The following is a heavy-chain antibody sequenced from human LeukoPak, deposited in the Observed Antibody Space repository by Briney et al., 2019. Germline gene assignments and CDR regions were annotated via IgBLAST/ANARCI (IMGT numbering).Heavy chain of an antibody. CDR1: GGSISRGGYS. J-gene: IGHJ4*02. D-gene: IGHD3-10*01. Sequence: TPSPPPALSGGSISRGGYSWGSVRQPPREGLGWVGYIYHSGSTYYNPSLKSRVTISVDRSKNQFSLKLSSVTAADTAVYYCAREIGGSGSFDYWGQGTLVTVSS. CDR2: IYHSGST. CDR3: AREIGGSGSFDY. V-gene: IGHV4-30-2*01.